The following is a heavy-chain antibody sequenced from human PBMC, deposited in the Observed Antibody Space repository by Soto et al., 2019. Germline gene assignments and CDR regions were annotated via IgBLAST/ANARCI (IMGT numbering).Heavy chain of an antibody. CDR3: ARHPDTAMGLYYYGMDV. CDR2: MNPNSGNT. V-gene: IGHV1-8*01. Sequence: QVQLVQSGAEVKKPGASVKVSCKASGYTFTSYDINWVRQATGQGLEWMGWMNPNSGNTGYAQKFQGRVTMTRNTSISTAYMELSSLRSEDTAVYYCARHPDTAMGLYYYGMDVWGQGTTVTVSS. D-gene: IGHD5-18*01. J-gene: IGHJ6*02. CDR1: GYTFTSYD.